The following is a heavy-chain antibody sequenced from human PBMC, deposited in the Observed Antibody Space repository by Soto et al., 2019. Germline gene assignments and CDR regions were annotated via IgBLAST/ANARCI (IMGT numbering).Heavy chain of an antibody. Sequence: PGGSRRRSCAASGFSFSYYYMSWVRQAPGKGLEWVGNIKGDGSETHYVDSMEGRFTISRDNAKNSRYLQMNSLRVEDTAVYYCARDPVTGVWGRGTKVTVSS. D-gene: IGHD2-21*02. CDR2: IKGDGSET. CDR1: GFSFSYYY. J-gene: IGHJ6*02. V-gene: IGHV3-7*03. CDR3: ARDPVTGV.